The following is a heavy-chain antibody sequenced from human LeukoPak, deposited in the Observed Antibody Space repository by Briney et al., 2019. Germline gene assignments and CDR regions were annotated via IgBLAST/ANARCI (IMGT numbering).Heavy chain of an antibody. V-gene: IGHV1-2*02. CDR2: INPNSGGT. Sequence: ASVKVSCKASGYTFTGYYMHWVRQAPGQGLEWMGWINPNSGGTNYAQKFQGRVTMTRDTSTSTVYMELSSLRSEDTAVYYCARETGTTSVDYYMDVWGKGTTVTVSS. CDR1: GYTFTGYY. D-gene: IGHD1-7*01. CDR3: ARETGTTSVDYYMDV. J-gene: IGHJ6*03.